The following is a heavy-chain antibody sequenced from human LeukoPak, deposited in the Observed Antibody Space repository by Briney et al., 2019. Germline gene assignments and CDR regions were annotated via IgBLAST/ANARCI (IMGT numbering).Heavy chain of an antibody. CDR3: ARDRGYDFWSGYYPLDY. D-gene: IGHD3-3*01. CDR1: GFTFSSYS. V-gene: IGHV3-48*04. Sequence: GGSLRLSCAASGFTFSSYSMNWVRQAPGKGLEWVSYISSSSTTIHYADSVKGRFTISRDNAKNSLYLQMNSLRAEDTAVYYCARDRGYDFWSGYYPLDYWGQGTLVTVSS. J-gene: IGHJ4*02. CDR2: ISSSSTTI.